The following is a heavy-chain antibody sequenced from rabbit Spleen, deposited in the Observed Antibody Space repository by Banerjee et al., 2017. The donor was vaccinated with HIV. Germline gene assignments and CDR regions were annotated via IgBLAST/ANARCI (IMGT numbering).Heavy chain of an antibody. CDR1: GFDFNSDY. CDR2: IYVGSGTT. J-gene: IGHJ4*01. V-gene: IGHV1S7*01. D-gene: IGHD1-1*01. CDR3: ARAPDSGYWAVALDL. Sequence: QLKETGGGLVQPGGSLTLSCTASGFDFNSDYMSWVRQAPGKGLEWIGCIYVGSGTTDYASWVNGRFTISSDNAQNTVDHQMNSLTAADTATYFCARAPDSGYWAVALDLWGPGTLVTVS.